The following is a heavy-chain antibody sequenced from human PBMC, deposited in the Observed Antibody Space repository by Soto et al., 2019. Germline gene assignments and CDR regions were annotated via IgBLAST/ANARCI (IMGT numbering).Heavy chain of an antibody. CDR3: ARFPHCSGGTCYQFHY. CDR1: GGAFTTYG. Sequence: QVQLVQSGAEVKKPGSSVKVSCKASGGAFTTYGFSWVKQTPGQGPEWMGEIIPMSGVTNYAQSFQGRVTITADESSNTSYIEIIGLRSEDTAVYYCARFPHCSGGTCYQFHYCGEGTLISVSS. J-gene: IGHJ4*02. V-gene: IGHV1-69*01. D-gene: IGHD2-15*01. CDR2: IIPMSGVT.